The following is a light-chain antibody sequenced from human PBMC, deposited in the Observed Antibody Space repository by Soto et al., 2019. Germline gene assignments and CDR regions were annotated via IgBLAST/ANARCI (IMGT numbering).Light chain of an antibody. J-gene: IGKJ4*01. CDR3: QQRSNWPPLT. Sequence: EIVLTQSPATLSLSPGERATLSCRASQSVSSYLAWYQQKPGQAPRLLIYDASNRATGIPARFSGSGSGTDFTLTISSLEPDDFALYYCQQRSNWPPLTFGGWTKVEIK. CDR1: QSVSSY. CDR2: DAS. V-gene: IGKV3-11*01.